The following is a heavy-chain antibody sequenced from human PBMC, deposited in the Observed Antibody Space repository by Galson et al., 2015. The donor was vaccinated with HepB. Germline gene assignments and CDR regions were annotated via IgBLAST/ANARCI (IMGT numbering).Heavy chain of an antibody. CDR2: IRYDGSNK. D-gene: IGHD4-17*01. Sequence: SLRLSCAASGFTFGDYAMSWVRQAPGKGLEWVTFIRYDGSNKYYADSVKGRFTISRDNSKNTLYLQMNSLRAEDTAVYYCAKFSGGDYVRDAFDIWGQGTMVTVSS. J-gene: IGHJ3*02. V-gene: IGHV3-30*02. CDR3: AKFSGGDYVRDAFDI. CDR1: GFTFGDYA.